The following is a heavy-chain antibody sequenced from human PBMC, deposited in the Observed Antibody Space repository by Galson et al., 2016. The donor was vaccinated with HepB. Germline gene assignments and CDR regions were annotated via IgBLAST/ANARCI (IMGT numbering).Heavy chain of an antibody. CDR2: IIPIFGTA. V-gene: IGHV1-69*06. CDR3: ARDKTGYCSITSCYSRDYYYGMDV. D-gene: IGHD2-2*03. CDR1: GGTFSSYA. J-gene: IGHJ6*02. Sequence: SVKVSCKASGGTFSSYAISWVRQAPGQGLEWMGGIIPIFGTANYAQKFQGRVTITADKSTSTAYMELSSLRSEDTAVYYCARDKTGYCSITSCYSRDYYYGMDVWGQGTTVTVSS.